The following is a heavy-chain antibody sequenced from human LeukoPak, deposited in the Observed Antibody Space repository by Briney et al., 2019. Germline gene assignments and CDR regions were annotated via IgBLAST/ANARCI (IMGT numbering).Heavy chain of an antibody. CDR1: GFTFSRYW. CDR3: ASENYDILTGYYTHFDY. Sequence: GGSLRLSCAASGFTFSRYWMSWVRQAPGKGLEWVANIKQDGSERYYVDSVKGRFTISRDNAKNSLYLQMNSLRAEDTAVYYCASENYDILTGYYTHFDYWGQGTLVTDSS. D-gene: IGHD3-9*01. J-gene: IGHJ4*02. CDR2: IKQDGSER. V-gene: IGHV3-7*01.